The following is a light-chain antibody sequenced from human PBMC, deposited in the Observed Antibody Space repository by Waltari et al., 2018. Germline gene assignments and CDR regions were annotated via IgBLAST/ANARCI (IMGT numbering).Light chain of an antibody. CDR1: QSVSSSY. CDR3: QQYGSSPWT. V-gene: IGKV3-20*01. CDR2: GAS. Sequence: EIVLTPSPGTLSLSPGDRATLSCRASQSVSSSYLAWYQQKPGQAPRVLIHGASHRATGIPDRFSGSGSGTDFTLTISRLEPEDFAVYYCQQYGSSPWTFGQGTKVEIK. J-gene: IGKJ1*01.